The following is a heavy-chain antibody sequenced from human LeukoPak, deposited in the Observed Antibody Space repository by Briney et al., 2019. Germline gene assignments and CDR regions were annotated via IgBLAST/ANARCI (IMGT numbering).Heavy chain of an antibody. V-gene: IGHV3-15*01. CDR3: TTGTWIQLWLADY. CDR1: GFTFSNAC. CDR2: IKGKTDGGTT. Sequence: NPAGSLRLSRAASGFTFSNACMSWVRQVPGKGLEWVGHIKGKTDGGTTDYAAPVQGRFTISRDDSKNTLFLQMNSLKTEDTAVYYCTTGTWIQLWLADYWGQGTLVTVSS. J-gene: IGHJ4*02. D-gene: IGHD5-18*01.